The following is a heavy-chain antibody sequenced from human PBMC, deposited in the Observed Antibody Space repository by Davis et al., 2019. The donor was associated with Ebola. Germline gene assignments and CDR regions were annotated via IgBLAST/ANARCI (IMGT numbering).Heavy chain of an antibody. CDR3: ARGGLDY. Sequence: GGSLRLSCAASGFTFSSYSMHWVHQAPGKGLEWVAVIWYDGSNKYYADSVKGRFTISRDNSKNTLYLQMNSLRAEDTAVYYCARGGLDYWGQGTLVTVSS. J-gene: IGHJ4*02. CDR1: GFTFSSYS. V-gene: IGHV3-33*08. CDR2: IWYDGSNK.